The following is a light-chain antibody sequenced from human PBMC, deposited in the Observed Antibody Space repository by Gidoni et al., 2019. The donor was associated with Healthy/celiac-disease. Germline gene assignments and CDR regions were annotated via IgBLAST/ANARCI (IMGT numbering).Light chain of an antibody. CDR2: DTS. CDR3: LLSYSGARLVV. V-gene: IGLV7-46*01. CDR1: PGAVTIGHY. Sequence: QAVVTQEPSLTVSPGVTVTLTCGSSPGAVTIGHYPYWFQQKPGQAPRTLIYDTSHKHSWTPARFSGSLLGGKAALTLSGAQPEDEAEYYCLLSYSGARLVVFGGGTKLTVL. J-gene: IGLJ2*01.